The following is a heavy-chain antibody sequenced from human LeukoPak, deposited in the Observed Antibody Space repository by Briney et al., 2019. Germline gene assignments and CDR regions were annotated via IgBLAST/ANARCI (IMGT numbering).Heavy chain of an antibody. Sequence: GASVKVSCKASGYIFSNYGISWVRQAPGQGLEWMGWISGYNGNTYYVQKFQGRVTMTTETSTGTANMELRSLRSDDTAVYYCARVGPHRKMATTRYYFDYWGQGMLVTVSS. V-gene: IGHV1-18*01. CDR2: ISGYNGNT. CDR1: GYIFSNYG. D-gene: IGHD5-24*01. J-gene: IGHJ4*02. CDR3: ARVGPHRKMATTRYYFDY.